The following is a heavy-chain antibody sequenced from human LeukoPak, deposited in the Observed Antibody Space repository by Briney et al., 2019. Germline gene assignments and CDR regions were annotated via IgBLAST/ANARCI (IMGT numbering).Heavy chain of an antibody. V-gene: IGHV4-34*01. CDR1: GGSFSGYY. Sequence: SETLSLTCAVYGGSFSGYYWSWIRQPPGKGLEWLGEINHSGSTNYNPSLKSRVTISVDTSKNQFSLKLSSVTAADTAVYYCARGESSGWFDYYYYGMDVWGQGTTVTVSS. CDR3: ARGESSGWFDYYYYGMDV. D-gene: IGHD6-19*01. CDR2: INHSGST. J-gene: IGHJ6*02.